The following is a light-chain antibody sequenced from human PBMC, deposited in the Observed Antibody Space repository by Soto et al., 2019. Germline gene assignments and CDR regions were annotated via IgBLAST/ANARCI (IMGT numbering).Light chain of an antibody. CDR3: QQTYTTPVT. CDR1: QNINIY. V-gene: IGKV1-39*01. Sequence: DIQMTQSPSSLSASVGDSVTITCRASQNINIYLSWSQQKPGKAPKLLIYTASNLQSEVPSRFSGSGSGTDFTLTISSLQPEDFATYYCQQTYTTPVTFGQGTKVEVK. J-gene: IGKJ1*01. CDR2: TAS.